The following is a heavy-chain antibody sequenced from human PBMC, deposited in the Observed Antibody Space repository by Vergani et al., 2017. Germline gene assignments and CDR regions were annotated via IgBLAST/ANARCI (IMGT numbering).Heavy chain of an antibody. J-gene: IGHJ6*03. Sequence: QVQLVQSGAEVKKPGASVKVSCKASGYTFTSYHMHWVRQAPGQGLEWMGIINPSGGSTGYAQKFQDRVTMTRDTSTSTVYMELSSLRSEDTAVYYCARNYDFWSGYYPYYYYYMDVWGKGTTVTVSS. CDR2: INPSGGST. CDR1: GYTFTSYH. V-gene: IGHV1-46*01. CDR3: ARNYDFWSGYYPYYYYYMDV. D-gene: IGHD3-3*01.